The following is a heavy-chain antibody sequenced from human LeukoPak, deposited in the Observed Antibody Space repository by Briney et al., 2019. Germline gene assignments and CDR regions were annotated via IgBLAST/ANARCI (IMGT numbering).Heavy chain of an antibody. CDR2: ISSSSYI. D-gene: IGHD1-26*01. J-gene: IGHJ3*02. V-gene: IGHV3-21*01. CDR3: ARDRSGSLGRAFDI. CDR1: GFTFSSYS. Sequence: GGSLRLSCAASGFTFSSYSMNWVRQAPGKGLEWVSSISSSSYIYYADSVKGRFTISRDNAKNSLYLQMNSLRAEDTAVYYCARDRSGSLGRAFDIWGQGTMVTVSS.